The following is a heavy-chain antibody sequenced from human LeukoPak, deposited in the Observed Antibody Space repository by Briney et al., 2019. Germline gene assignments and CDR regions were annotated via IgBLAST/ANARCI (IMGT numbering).Heavy chain of an antibody. V-gene: IGHV4-39*07. CDR3: ARTSREKQQLAFDY. D-gene: IGHD6-13*01. Sequence: KPSETLSLTCTVSGGSISSSSYYWGWIRQPPGKGLEWIGSIYYSGSTYYNPSLKSRVTISVDTSKNQFSLKLSSVTAADTAVYYCARTSREKQQLAFDYWGQGTLVTVSS. CDR2: IYYSGST. CDR1: GGSISSSSYY. J-gene: IGHJ4*02.